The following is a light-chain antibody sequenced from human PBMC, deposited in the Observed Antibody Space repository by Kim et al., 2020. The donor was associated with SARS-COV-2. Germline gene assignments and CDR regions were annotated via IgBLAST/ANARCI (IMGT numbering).Light chain of an antibody. CDR2: AKT. CDR3: NSRDSTGNHS. V-gene: IGLV3-19*01. CDR1: SLRIFY. J-gene: IGLJ2*01. Sequence: SSELTQDPALSVALGQTVRITCQGDSLRIFYASWYQQKPGQAPRLVIYAKTNRPSGIPDRFSGSSSGNTASLTITGAQAEDEADYYCNSRDSTGNHSFGGGTQLTVL.